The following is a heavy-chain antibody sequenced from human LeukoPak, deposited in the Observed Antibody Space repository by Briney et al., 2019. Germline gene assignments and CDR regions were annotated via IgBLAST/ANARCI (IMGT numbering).Heavy chain of an antibody. CDR3: ARRLVGTKYFDY. CDR2: IYPGDSDT. V-gene: IGHV5-51*01. D-gene: IGHD1-26*01. J-gene: IGHJ4*02. Sequence: HGESLKISCKGSGYTFTTKWIGWVRQMPGKGLEWMGIIYPGDSDTRYSPSFQGQVTISAEKSISTTYLQWSSLKASDTAMYYCARRLVGTKYFDYWGQGTLVTVSS. CDR1: GYTFTTKW.